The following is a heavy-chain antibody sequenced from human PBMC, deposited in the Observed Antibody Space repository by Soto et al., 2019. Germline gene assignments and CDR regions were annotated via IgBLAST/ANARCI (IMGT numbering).Heavy chain of an antibody. V-gene: IGHV4-31*03. CDR3: GGLQRSIPDRNDH. CDR1: GGSISSGGYY. CDR2: IYYSGST. J-gene: IGHJ5*02. Sequence: PSETLSLTCTVSGGSISSGGYYWSWIRQHPGKGLEWIGYIYYSGSTYYNPSLKSRVTISVDTSKNQFSLKLSSLTAADTAVYFWGGLQRSIPDRNDHWGQGTLVTVSS. D-gene: IGHD1-26*01.